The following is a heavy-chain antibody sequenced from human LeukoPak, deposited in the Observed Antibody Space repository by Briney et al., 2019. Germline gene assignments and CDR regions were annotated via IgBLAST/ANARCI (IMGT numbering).Heavy chain of an antibody. V-gene: IGHV1-69*06. CDR2: IIPIFGTA. J-gene: IGHJ6*04. Sequence: ASVKVSCKASGGTFSSYAISWVRQAPGQGLEWTGGIIPIFGTANYAQKFQGRVTITADKSTSTAYMELSSLRSEDTAVYYCARVPSKTVHYYYYYGMDVWGKGTTVTVSS. CDR1: GGTFSSYA. CDR3: ARVPSKTVHYYYYYGMDV.